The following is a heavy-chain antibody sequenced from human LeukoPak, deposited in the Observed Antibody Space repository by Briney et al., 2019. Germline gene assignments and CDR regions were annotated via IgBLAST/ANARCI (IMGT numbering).Heavy chain of an antibody. D-gene: IGHD2-15*01. J-gene: IGHJ5*02. CDR1: GFTFSSYG. CDR2: IRYDGSNK. Sequence: PGGPLRLSCAASGFTFSSYGMHWVRQAPGKGLEWVAFIRYDGSNKYYTDSVKGRFTISRDNSKNTLYLQMNSLRAEDTAVYYCAKDRSRDLVVGYNWFDPWGQGTLVIVSS. CDR3: AKDRSRDLVVGYNWFDP. V-gene: IGHV3-30*02.